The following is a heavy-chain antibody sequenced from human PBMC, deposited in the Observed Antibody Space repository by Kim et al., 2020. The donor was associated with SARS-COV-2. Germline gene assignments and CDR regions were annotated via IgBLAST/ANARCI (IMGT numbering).Heavy chain of an antibody. J-gene: IGHJ4*02. V-gene: IGHV4-39*01. Sequence: SRVTISVDTSKNQFSLKLSSVTAADTAVYYCARHSRQYYYGSGSSHYFDYWGQGTLVTVSS. CDR3: ARHSRQYYYGSGSSHYFDY. D-gene: IGHD3-10*01.